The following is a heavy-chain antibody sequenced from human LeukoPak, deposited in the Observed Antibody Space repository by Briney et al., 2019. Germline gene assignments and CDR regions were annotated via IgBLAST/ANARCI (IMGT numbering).Heavy chain of an antibody. J-gene: IGHJ4*02. CDR1: GFTFSSYG. V-gene: IGHV3-30*02. CDR3: AKDHSPLFDSSGYYYVN. D-gene: IGHD3-22*01. CDR2: IHYDGSNK. Sequence: PGGSLRLSCAASGFTFSSYGMHWVRRAPGKGLEWVTFIHYDGSNKYYADSVKGRFTISRDNSKNTLFLQMNSLRADDTAVYYCAKDHSPLFDSSGYYYVNWGQGTLVTVSS.